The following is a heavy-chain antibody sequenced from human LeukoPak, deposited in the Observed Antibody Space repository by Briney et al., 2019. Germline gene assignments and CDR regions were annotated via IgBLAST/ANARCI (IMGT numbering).Heavy chain of an antibody. CDR1: GYTFTSYD. Sequence: GASVKVSCKASGYTFTSYDINWVRQATGQGLEWMGWMNPNSGNTGYAQKFQGRVTITRNTSISTAYMELSSLRSEDTAVYYCATNIAAAGSMYYFDYWGQGTLVTVSS. CDR2: MNPNSGNT. V-gene: IGHV1-8*03. D-gene: IGHD6-13*01. CDR3: ATNIAAAGSMYYFDY. J-gene: IGHJ4*02.